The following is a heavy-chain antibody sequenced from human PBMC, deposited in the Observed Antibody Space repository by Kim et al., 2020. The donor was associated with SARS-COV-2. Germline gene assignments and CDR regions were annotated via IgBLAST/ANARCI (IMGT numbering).Heavy chain of an antibody. Sequence: YDNPSLKSRITMSVDTSKNQFSLKRNSVTAADTAVYFCATLGKKYGNSIDFWGQGTLVTVSS. D-gene: IGHD3-10*01. J-gene: IGHJ4*02. CDR3: ATLGKKYGNSIDF. V-gene: IGHV4-31*02.